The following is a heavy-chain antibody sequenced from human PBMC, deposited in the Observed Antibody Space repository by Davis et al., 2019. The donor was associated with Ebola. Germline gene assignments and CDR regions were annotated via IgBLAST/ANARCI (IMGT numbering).Heavy chain of an antibody. CDR2: IYYSGST. J-gene: IGHJ6*02. D-gene: IGHD5-18*01. CDR3: ARGGGWILLWPRSMDV. V-gene: IGHV4-59*12. Sequence: SETLSLTCTVSGGSISSYYWSWIRQPPGKGLEWIGYIYYSGSTNYNPSLKSRVIISVDTSKNQFSLKLSSVTAADTAVYYCARGGGWILLWPRSMDVWGQGTTVTVSS. CDR1: GGSISSYY.